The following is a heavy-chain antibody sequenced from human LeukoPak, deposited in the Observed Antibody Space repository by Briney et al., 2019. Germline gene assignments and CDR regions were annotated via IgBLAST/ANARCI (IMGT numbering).Heavy chain of an antibody. D-gene: IGHD4-11*01. CDR3: ARTLRYTNYEFDY. CDR1: GYTFTSYY. V-gene: IGHV1-46*01. J-gene: IGHJ4*02. CDR2: INPTGGST. Sequence: GASVKVSCKASGYTFTSYYVHWVRQAPGQGLEWMGIINPTGGSTNYAQKFQGRVTMTRDTSTSTVYMELSSLRSEDTAVYYCARTLRYTNYEFDYWGQGTLVTVSS.